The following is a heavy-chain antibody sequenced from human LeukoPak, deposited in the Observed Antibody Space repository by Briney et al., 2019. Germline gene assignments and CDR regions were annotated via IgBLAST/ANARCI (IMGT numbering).Heavy chain of an antibody. CDR2: ISGSGGDT. J-gene: IGHJ4*02. D-gene: IGHD5-24*01. CDR3: ATGGWRQIGAGYFDY. Sequence: GGSLILSCAASGFTFTDSYMTWVRQAPGKGLEWLSYISGSGGDTNYADSVRGRFTISRDNSKNTLYLQMISLRAEDTAVYYCATGGWRQIGAGYFDYWGQGTLVTVSS. V-gene: IGHV3-11*06. CDR1: GFTFTDSY.